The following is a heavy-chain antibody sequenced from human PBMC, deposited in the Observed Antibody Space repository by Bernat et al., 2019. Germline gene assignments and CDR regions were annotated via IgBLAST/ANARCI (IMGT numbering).Heavy chain of an antibody. CDR2: ITVDGSKK. V-gene: IGHV3-30*03. D-gene: IGHD6-13*01. CDR3: TRDWGAAAEVWDIDC. CDR1: GFTFRSYA. Sequence: VQLVESGGGVVQPGRSLRLSCAASGFTFRSYAMHWVRQAPGKGLEWVAGITVDGSKKYYGDSVKGRFTISRDNSKNTLYLQMNSLRAEDTAVFYCTRDWGAAAEVWDIDCGSEGSLVTVS. J-gene: IGHJ4*02.